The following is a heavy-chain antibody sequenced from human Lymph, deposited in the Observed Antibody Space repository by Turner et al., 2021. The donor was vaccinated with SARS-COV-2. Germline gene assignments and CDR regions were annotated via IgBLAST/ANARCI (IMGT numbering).Heavy chain of an antibody. D-gene: IGHD2-15*01. J-gene: IGHJ4*02. V-gene: IGHV3-49*04. CDR2: IRSKAYGGTT. CDR3: TRVKYCTGGSCYGYHFDY. CDR1: GFTFGDYA. Sequence: EVQLVESGGGLVQPGQSLRLSCTASGFTFGDYAMSWVRLAPGKGLEWVGFIRSKAYGGTTQYAASVKGRFTISRDDSKSIAYLQMNSLKTEDTAVYYCTRVKYCTGGSCYGYHFDYWGQGTLVTVSS.